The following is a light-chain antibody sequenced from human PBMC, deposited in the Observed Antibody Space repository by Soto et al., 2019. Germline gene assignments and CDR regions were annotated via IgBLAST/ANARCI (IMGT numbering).Light chain of an antibody. CDR2: EVN. CDR3: SSYAGSSNVV. Sequence: QSALTQPPSASGSPGQSVTISCTGTSSDVGDYNYVSWYQQHPGKAPKLMIYEVNKRPSGVPDRFSGAKSGNTASLTVSGLQAEDEADYYCSSYAGSSNVVFGGGTKLTVL. CDR1: SSDVGDYNY. J-gene: IGLJ2*01. V-gene: IGLV2-8*01.